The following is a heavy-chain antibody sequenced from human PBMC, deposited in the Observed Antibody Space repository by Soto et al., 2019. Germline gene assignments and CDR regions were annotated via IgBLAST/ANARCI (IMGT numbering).Heavy chain of an antibody. CDR2: IYHSGST. Sequence: PSETLSLTCAVSSGSISSSNWWSWVRQPPGKGLEWIGEIYHSGSTNYNPSLKSRVTISVDKSKNQFSLKLSSVTAADTAVYYCARVTNDFWSGYSEYNWFDPWGQGTLVTVSS. D-gene: IGHD3-3*01. V-gene: IGHV4-4*02. CDR1: SGSISSSNW. J-gene: IGHJ5*02. CDR3: ARVTNDFWSGYSEYNWFDP.